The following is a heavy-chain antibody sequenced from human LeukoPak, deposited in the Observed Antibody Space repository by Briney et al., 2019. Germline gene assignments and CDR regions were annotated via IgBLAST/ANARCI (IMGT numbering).Heavy chain of an antibody. D-gene: IGHD1-26*01. CDR1: GGSISSGSYY. Sequence: SETLSLTCTVSGGSISSGSYYWSWIRQPAGKGLEWIGRMYTSGSANYNPSLKSRVTISGDTSKNQFSLKLSSVTAADTAVYYCARGGYSGSYISLASPYWYFDLWGRGTLVTVSS. CDR2: MYTSGSA. V-gene: IGHV4-61*02. CDR3: ARGGYSGSYISLASPYWYFDL. J-gene: IGHJ2*01.